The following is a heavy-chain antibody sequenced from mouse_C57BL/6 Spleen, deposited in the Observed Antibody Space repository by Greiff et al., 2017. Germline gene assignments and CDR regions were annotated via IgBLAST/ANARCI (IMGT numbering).Heavy chain of an antibody. CDR3: ARGEDGY. J-gene: IGHJ3*02. V-gene: IGHV3-6*01. Sequence: EVKLVESGPGLVKPSQSLSLTCSVTGYSITSGYYWNWIRQFPGNKLEWMGYISYDGSNNYNPSLKNRISITRDTSKNQFFLKLNSVTTEDTATYYCARGEDGYWGQGTLVTVSA. CDR1: GYSITSGYY. CDR2: ISYDGSN.